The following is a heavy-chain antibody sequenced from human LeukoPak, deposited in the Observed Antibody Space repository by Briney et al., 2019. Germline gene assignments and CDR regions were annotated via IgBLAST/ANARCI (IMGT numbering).Heavy chain of an antibody. D-gene: IGHD3-10*01. CDR1: GFTFSDAW. Sequence: GGSLRLSCAASGFTFSDAWMSWVRQAPGKGLEWVSRIKSRAAGGTTDNAAPVQGRFTISRDDSKSTLYLQMNSLNTDDTAVYYCATGGHYFGSWGQGTLVTVS. V-gene: IGHV3-15*01. CDR3: ATGGHYFGS. CDR2: IKSRAAGGTT. J-gene: IGHJ4*02.